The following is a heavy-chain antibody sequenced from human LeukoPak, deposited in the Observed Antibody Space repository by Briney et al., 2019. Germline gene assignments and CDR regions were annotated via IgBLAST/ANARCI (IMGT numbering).Heavy chain of an antibody. CDR3: ARDWGAAGLWDY. CDR2: IKEDGSDK. V-gene: IGHV3-7*05. D-gene: IGHD6-13*01. CDR1: GFTFSNYW. J-gene: IGHJ4*02. Sequence: GGSLRLSCASPGFTFSNYWMSWVRPVPGQVPEWVANIKEDGSDKDYVDSVKGRFTISRDNAKNSLYLQMDSLRAEYTAIYYCARDWGAAGLWDYWGQGTLVTVSS.